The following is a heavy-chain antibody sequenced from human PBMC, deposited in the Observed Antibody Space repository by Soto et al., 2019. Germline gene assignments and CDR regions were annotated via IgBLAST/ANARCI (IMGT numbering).Heavy chain of an antibody. D-gene: IGHD3-3*01. CDR3: ARVPPYDFWSGYSLPYYYYYYMDV. J-gene: IGHJ6*03. CDR2: ISGSGGST. CDR1: GFTFSSYA. Sequence: GGSLRLSCAASGFTFSSYAMSWVRQAPGKGLEWVSAISGSGGSTYYADSVKGRFTISRDNSKNTLYLQMNSLRAEDTAVYYCARVPPYDFWSGYSLPYYYYYYMDVWGKGTTVTVSS. V-gene: IGHV3-23*01.